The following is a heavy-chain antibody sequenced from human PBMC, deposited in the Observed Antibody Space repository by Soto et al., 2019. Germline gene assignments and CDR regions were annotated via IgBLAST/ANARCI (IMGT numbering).Heavy chain of an antibody. D-gene: IGHD3-10*01. J-gene: IGHJ4*02. Sequence: QVQLVQSGPEVKKPGASVKVSCKASGYTFSNYGISWVRQAPGQGLEWMGWISGYNGNTAYARNLQDRVTMTIDAPTTTAYMELRSPRSDDTAVYYCARDEGIRGLEFRGLGSLVTVSS. CDR2: ISGYNGNT. V-gene: IGHV1-18*04. CDR1: GYTFSNYG. CDR3: ARDEGIRGLEF.